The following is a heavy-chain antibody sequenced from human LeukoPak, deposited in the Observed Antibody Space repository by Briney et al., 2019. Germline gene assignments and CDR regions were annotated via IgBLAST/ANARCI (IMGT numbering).Heavy chain of an antibody. Sequence: PGGSLRLSCAASGFTFSSYGMHWVRQAPGKGLEWVAVISYDASHKYYADSVKGRFTISRDSSKNTLYLQMNSLRAEDTAVYYCAKAPEQWLPPHWFDPWGLGTLVTVSS. D-gene: IGHD6-19*01. CDR3: AKAPEQWLPPHWFDP. J-gene: IGHJ5*02. CDR2: ISYDASHK. V-gene: IGHV3-30*18. CDR1: GFTFSSYG.